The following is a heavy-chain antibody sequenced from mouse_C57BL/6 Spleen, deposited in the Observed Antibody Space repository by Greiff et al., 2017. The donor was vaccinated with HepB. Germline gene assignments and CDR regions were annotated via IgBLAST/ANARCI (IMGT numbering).Heavy chain of an antibody. Sequence: VQLQQSGPELVKPGASVKISCKASGYTFTDYYMNWVKQSHGQSLEWIGDINPNNGGTSYNQKFKGKATLTVDKSSSTAYMELRSLTSEDSAVYYCARWLLNWYFDVWGTGTTVTVSS. V-gene: IGHV1-26*01. D-gene: IGHD2-3*01. J-gene: IGHJ1*03. CDR2: INPNNGGT. CDR3: ARWLLNWYFDV. CDR1: GYTFTDYY.